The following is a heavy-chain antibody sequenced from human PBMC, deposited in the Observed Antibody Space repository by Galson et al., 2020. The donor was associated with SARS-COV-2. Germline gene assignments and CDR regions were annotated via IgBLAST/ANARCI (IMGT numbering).Heavy chain of an antibody. J-gene: IGHJ4*02. V-gene: IGHV4-59*01. CDR2: IYYTGST. CDR3: ARSMVRGFYSTFDY. CDR1: GGSISTYY. Sequence: ASETLSLTCTVSGGSISTYYWTWIRQPPGKGLEWIGYIYYTGSTNYNPSLKSRVTISVDTSKNQFSLRLTSVTAADTAVYYCARSMVRGFYSTFDYWGQGTLVTVSS. D-gene: IGHD3-10*01.